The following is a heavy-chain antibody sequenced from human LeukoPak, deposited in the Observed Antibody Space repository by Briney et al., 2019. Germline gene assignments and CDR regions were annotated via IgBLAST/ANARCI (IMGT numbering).Heavy chain of an antibody. Sequence: ASVNVSCKASGGTFSSYAISWVRQAPGQGLEWMGGIIPIFGTANYAQKFQGSVTITADESTSTAYMELSSLRSEDTAVYYCARHHSSSWYRGWYFDYWGQGTLVTVSS. J-gene: IGHJ4*02. CDR1: GGTFSSYA. V-gene: IGHV1-69*13. CDR3: ARHHSSSWYRGWYFDY. CDR2: IIPIFGTA. D-gene: IGHD6-13*01.